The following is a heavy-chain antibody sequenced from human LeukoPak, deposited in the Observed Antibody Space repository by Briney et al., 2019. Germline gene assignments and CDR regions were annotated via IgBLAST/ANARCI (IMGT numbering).Heavy chain of an antibody. CDR2: INPNSGGT. J-gene: IGHJ4*02. Sequence: ASVKVSCKASGYTFTGYYMHWVRQAPGQGLEWMGWINPNSGGTNYAQKFQGRVTMTRDTSISTAYMELSRLRSDDTAVYYCARDHCSSTSCYTGRGPDYWGQGTLVTVSS. V-gene: IGHV1-2*02. D-gene: IGHD2-2*02. CDR1: GYTFTGYY. CDR3: ARDHCSSTSCYTGRGPDY.